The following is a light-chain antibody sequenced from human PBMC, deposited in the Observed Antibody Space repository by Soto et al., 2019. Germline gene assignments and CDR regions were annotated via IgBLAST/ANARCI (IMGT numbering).Light chain of an antibody. Sequence: EIVLTQSPGTLSLSPGERATLSCRASQSVSSSYLAWYQQNPGQAPRLLIYGASSRATGIPDRFSGSGSGTDFTLTISRLEPEDFAVYYCQHYGNSPWTFGQGTKVEI. J-gene: IGKJ1*01. CDR1: QSVSSSY. V-gene: IGKV3-20*01. CDR3: QHYGNSPWT. CDR2: GAS.